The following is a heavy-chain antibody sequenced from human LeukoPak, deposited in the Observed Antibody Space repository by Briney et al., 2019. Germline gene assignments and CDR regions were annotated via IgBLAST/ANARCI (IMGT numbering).Heavy chain of an antibody. CDR2: INHSGNN. V-gene: IGHV4-34*01. CDR1: DGSFRVYY. CDR3: ARARYCSSTSCYARALAGWFDP. D-gene: IGHD2-2*01. Sequence: SETLSLTCAVYDGSFRVYYWSWIRQPTGRALEWLGEINHSGNNNCNPSDKSVVNISVETSKNQFSLNVSSVTAADTAVYYCARARYCSSTSCYARALAGWFDPWGQGTLVTVSS. J-gene: IGHJ5*02.